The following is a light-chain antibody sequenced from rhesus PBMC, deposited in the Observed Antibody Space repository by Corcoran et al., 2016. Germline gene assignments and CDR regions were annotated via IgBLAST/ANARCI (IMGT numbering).Light chain of an antibody. Sequence: EIVMTQSPATLSLSPGERATLSCRASQSVSSNLAWYQQKPGQAPGLLLYYASNRATGIPDRLRCSGSGTYCTLTISSREPEDVGVYYCQQYNNWNSFGQGTKVEIK. CDR1: QSVSSN. CDR2: YAS. V-gene: IGKV3-35*01. J-gene: IGKJ2*01. CDR3: QQYNNWNS.